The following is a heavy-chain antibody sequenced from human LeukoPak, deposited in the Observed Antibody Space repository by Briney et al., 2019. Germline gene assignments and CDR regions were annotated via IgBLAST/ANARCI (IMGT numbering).Heavy chain of an antibody. J-gene: IGHJ4*02. CDR2: INPNSGGT. CDR3: ASKSDTSLGFDY. CDR1: GYTFTGYY. Sequence: ASVKVSFKASGYTFTGYYMHWVRHAHGQGLELMGWINPNSGGTNYAQKFQGRVTMTRDTSISTAYMELSRLRSDDTAVYYCASKSDTSLGFDYWGQGTLVTVSS. V-gene: IGHV1-2*02. D-gene: IGHD2-2*02.